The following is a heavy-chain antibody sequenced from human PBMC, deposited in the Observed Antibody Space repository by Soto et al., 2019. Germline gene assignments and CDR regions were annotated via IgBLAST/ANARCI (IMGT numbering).Heavy chain of an antibody. Sequence: APAKVSCKASGYTFTSYYMHWVRQAPGQGLEWMGIINPSGGSTSYAQKFQGRVTMTRDTSTSTVYMELSSLRSEDTAVYYCASGHGRVEEGDYHGMDAWGQGTTVNVS. CDR3: ASGHGRVEEGDYHGMDA. V-gene: IGHV1-46*01. CDR1: GYTFTSYY. D-gene: IGHD3-16*01. CDR2: INPSGGST. J-gene: IGHJ6*02.